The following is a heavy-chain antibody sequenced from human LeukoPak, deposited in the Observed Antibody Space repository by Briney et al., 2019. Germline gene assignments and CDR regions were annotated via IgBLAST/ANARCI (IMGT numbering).Heavy chain of an antibody. CDR1: KVTFSDYS. J-gene: IGHJ5*02. D-gene: IGHD3/OR15-3a*01. CDR3: AKGTGINHYHWIDP. Sequence: GGSLRLSCAASKVTFSDYSMNWVRQAPGKGLEWVSGISGSGGKTYYADSVKGRFTISRDNSKNTLYLQMNSLRAEDTALYYCAKGTGINHYHWIDPWGQGTQVTVSS. V-gene: IGHV3-23*01. CDR2: ISGSGGKT.